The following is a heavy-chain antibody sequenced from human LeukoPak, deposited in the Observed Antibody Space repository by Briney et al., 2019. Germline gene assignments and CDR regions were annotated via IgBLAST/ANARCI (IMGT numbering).Heavy chain of an antibody. D-gene: IGHD3-22*01. V-gene: IGHV4-59*08. CDR1: GGSISSYY. CDR3: ARNGYDSSGYYYMPFDY. CDR2: IYYSGST. Sequence: SETLSLTCTVSGGSISSYYWSWIRRPPGKGLEWIGYIYYSGSTNYNPSLKSRVTISVDTSKNQFSLKLSSVTAADTAVYYCARNGYDSSGYYYMPFDYWGQGTLVTVSS. J-gene: IGHJ4*02.